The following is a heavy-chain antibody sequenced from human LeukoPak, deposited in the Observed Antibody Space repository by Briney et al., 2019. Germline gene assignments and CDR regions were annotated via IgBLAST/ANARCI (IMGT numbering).Heavy chain of an antibody. J-gene: IGHJ4*02. CDR2: ISAYNGNT. V-gene: IGHV1-18*01. Sequence: EASVKVSCKASGYTFTSYGISWVRQAPGQGLEWMGWISAYNGNTNYAQKLQGRVTMTTDTSTSTAYMELRSLRSDDTAVYYCATAMDYYDSSGYYYYAYWGQGTLVTVSS. CDR1: GYTFTSYG. D-gene: IGHD3-22*01. CDR3: ATAMDYYDSSGYYYYAY.